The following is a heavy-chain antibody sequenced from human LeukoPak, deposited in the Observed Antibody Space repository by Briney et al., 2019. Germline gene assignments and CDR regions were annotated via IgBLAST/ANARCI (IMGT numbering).Heavy chain of an antibody. Sequence: GGSLRLSCAASGFTFSNYWMHWVRQAPGKGLVWVSRNARSTSYADSVKGRFTISRDNAKNTPYLQMNSLRAEDTAVYYCARGADTGYSSDSWGQGTLVTVSS. CDR3: ARGADTGYSSDS. D-gene: IGHD6-19*01. CDR1: GFTFSNYW. V-gene: IGHV3-74*01. CDR2: NARST. J-gene: IGHJ5*02.